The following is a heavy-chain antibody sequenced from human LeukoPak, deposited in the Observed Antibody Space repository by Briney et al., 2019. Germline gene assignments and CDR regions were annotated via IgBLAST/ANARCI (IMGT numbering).Heavy chain of an antibody. D-gene: IGHD6-13*01. CDR3: ARDRKVNSFRIAAAGKFDP. J-gene: IGHJ5*02. Sequence: SETLSLTCTVSGGSISSSSYYWSWIRQPPGKGLEWIGYIYYSGSTNYNPSLKSRVTISVDTSKNQFSLKLSSVTAADTAVYYCARDRKVNSFRIAAAGKFDPWGQGTLVTVSS. CDR2: IYYSGST. V-gene: IGHV4-61*01. CDR1: GGSISSSSYY.